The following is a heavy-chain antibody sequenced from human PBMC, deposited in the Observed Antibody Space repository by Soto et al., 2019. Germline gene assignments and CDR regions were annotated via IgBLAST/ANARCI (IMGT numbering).Heavy chain of an antibody. Sequence: QVQLVQSGAEVKKPGASVKVSCKASGYTFTSYYMHWVRQAPGQGLEWMGIINPSGGSTSYAQKFQGRVTMNRDTSTSTVYMELSSLRSEDTAVYYCARGGEKVVVVAATRGSHWFDPWGQGTLVTVSS. V-gene: IGHV1-46*03. CDR2: INPSGGST. CDR3: ARGGEKVVVVAATRGSHWFDP. CDR1: GYTFTSYY. D-gene: IGHD2-15*01. J-gene: IGHJ5*02.